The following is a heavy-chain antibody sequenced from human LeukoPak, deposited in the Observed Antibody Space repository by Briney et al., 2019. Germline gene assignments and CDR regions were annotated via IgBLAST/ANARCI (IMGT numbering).Heavy chain of an antibody. CDR2: INHSGST. Sequence: PSETLSLTCAVYGGSFSGYYWSWIRQPPGKGLEWIGEINHSGSTNYNPSLKSRVTISVDTSKNQFSLKLSSVTTADTAVYYCARVVDSRSSLTPRDYFDYWGQGTLVTVSS. CDR1: GGSFSGYY. CDR3: ARVVDSRSSLTPRDYFDY. V-gene: IGHV4-34*01. J-gene: IGHJ4*02. D-gene: IGHD6-6*01.